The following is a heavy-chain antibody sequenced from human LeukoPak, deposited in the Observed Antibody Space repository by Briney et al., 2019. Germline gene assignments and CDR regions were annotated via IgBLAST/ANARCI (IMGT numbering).Heavy chain of an antibody. CDR2: IIPIHGIA. J-gene: IGHJ6*02. CDR3: ARASTVGATQYYYYYGMDV. Sequence: SVTVSCKASGGTFINYAISWVRQAPGQGLEGMGRIIPIHGIANYAQKFQGRVTITADKSTSTAYMELSSLRSEDTAVYYCARASTVGATQYYYYYGMDVWGQGTTVTVSS. V-gene: IGHV1-69*04. CDR1: GGTFINYA. D-gene: IGHD1-26*01.